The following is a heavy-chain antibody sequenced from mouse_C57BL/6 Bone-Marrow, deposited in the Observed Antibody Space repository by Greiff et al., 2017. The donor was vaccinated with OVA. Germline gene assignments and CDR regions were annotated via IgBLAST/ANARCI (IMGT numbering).Heavy chain of an antibody. CDR1: GYTFTDYE. CDR2: IDPETGGT. J-gene: IGHJ4*01. V-gene: IGHV1-15*01. CDR3: TRWRGYPYYAMDY. Sequence: QVQLKESGAELVRPGASVTLSCKASGYTFTDYEMHWVKQTPVHGLEWIGAIDPETGGTAYNQKFKGKAILTADKSSSTAYMELRSLTSEDSAVYYGTRWRGYPYYAMDYWGQGTSVTVSS.